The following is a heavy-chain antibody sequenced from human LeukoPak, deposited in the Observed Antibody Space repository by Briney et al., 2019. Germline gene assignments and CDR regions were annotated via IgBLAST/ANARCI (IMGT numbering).Heavy chain of an antibody. CDR1: GGSISSYY. V-gene: IGHV4-59*01. Sequence: PSETLSLTCTVSGGSISSYYWSWIRQPPGKGLEWIGYIYYSGSTNYNPSLKSRVTISVDKSKNEFSLKLSSVTAADTAVYYCARDWVNRLSSSWYDLNNYYYYGMDVWGQGTTVTVSS. CDR3: ARDWVNRLSSSWYDLNNYYYYGMDV. D-gene: IGHD6-13*01. J-gene: IGHJ6*02. CDR2: IYYSGST.